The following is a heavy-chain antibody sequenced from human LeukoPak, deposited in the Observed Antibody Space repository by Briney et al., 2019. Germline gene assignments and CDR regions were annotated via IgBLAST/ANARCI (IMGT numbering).Heavy chain of an antibody. CDR3: ARDESEYSNSGFDY. CDR2: IKQDGSEK. Sequence: GGSLRLSCAASGFPFSSYPLSCVRQTPRKGLEWVANIKQDGSEKHYVDSVKGRFTISRDNAKNSLYLQMNSLRAEDTAVYYCARDESEYSNSGFDYWGQGTLVTVSS. D-gene: IGHD4-11*01. V-gene: IGHV3-7*01. J-gene: IGHJ4*02. CDR1: GFPFSSYP.